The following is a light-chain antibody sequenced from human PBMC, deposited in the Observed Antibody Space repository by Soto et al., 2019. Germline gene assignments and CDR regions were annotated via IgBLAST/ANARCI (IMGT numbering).Light chain of an antibody. CDR1: QGIRNE. CDR3: LQHNTYPYT. J-gene: IGKJ2*01. Sequence: DIQMTQSPSSLPASVGDRVTIICRASQGIRNELGWYQQKPGKAPKRLIYAASSLDGGVPSRFSGSGSGTEFTLTISSLQTEDCATYYCLQHNTYPYTFGQGTKLEIK. CDR2: AAS. V-gene: IGKV1-17*01.